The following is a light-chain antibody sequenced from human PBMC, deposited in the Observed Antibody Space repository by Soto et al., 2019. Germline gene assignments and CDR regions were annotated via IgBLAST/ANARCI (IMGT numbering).Light chain of an antibody. Sequence: EIVMTQSPVTLSVSPGERATLSCRASQSISNNLAWYQQKVGQPPRLLMYTSSTRATGIPARFSGSGSGTEFTLTISSLQSEDFALYYCQQYNGSPPWTFGQGTRVEIK. J-gene: IGKJ1*01. CDR3: QQYNGSPPWT. V-gene: IGKV3-15*01. CDR2: TSS. CDR1: QSISNN.